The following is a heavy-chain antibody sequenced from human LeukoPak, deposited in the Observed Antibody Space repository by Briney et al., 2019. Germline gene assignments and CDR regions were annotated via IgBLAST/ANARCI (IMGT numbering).Heavy chain of an antibody. D-gene: IGHD3-22*01. V-gene: IGHV1-8*03. Sequence: ASVKVSCKASGYTFTSYGISWVRQAPGQGLEWMGWMNPNSGNTGYAQKFQGRVTITRNTSISTAYMELSSLRSEDTAVYYCARGRLFRYYDSSGPIGGFQHWGQGTLVTVSS. CDR1: GYTFTSYG. CDR2: MNPNSGNT. CDR3: ARGRLFRYYDSSGPIGGFQH. J-gene: IGHJ1*01.